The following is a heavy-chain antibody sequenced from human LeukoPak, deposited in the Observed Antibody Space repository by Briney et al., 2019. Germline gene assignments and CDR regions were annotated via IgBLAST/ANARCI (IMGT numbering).Heavy chain of an antibody. CDR1: GYIFTDYY. Sequence: ASVNVSCKASGYIFTDYYMHWVRQAPGQELGWMGRINPNSGGTNYAQKFQGRVTMTRDTSISTAYMELNRLTSDDTAVYFCAREMDSSEAFDIWGQGTLVTVSS. CDR2: INPNSGGT. V-gene: IGHV1/OR15-1*04. J-gene: IGHJ3*02. CDR3: AREMDSSEAFDI. D-gene: IGHD3-22*01.